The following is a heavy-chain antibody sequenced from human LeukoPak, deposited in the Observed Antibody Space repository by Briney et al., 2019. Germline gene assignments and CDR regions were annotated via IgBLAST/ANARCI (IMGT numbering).Heavy chain of an antibody. V-gene: IGHV4-39*01. D-gene: IGHD6-13*01. CDR2: IYYTGTT. CDR1: GGPIRSDNDY. J-gene: IGHJ5*02. Sequence: PSETLSLTCTVSGGPIRSDNDYWGWVRQPPGKGLEWIGSIYYTGTTYASPSLKSRVTMSVDTSWSQFSLRLTSVTAADTAVYYCARSGAAEGPTHNWFDPWSKGSLVIVSS. CDR3: ARSGAAEGPTHNWFDP.